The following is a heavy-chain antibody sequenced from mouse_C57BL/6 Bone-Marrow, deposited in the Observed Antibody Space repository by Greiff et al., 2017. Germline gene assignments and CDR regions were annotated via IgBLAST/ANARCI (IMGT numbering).Heavy chain of an antibody. CDR3: TTKGYDGGWYFDV. D-gene: IGHD2-2*01. Sequence: VQLLQSGAELVRPGASVKLSCTASGFTFKDYYMPWVNQRPEQGLEWIGWIDPENGDTEYASTFQGKATITADTSSNTAYLQLSSLTSEDTAVYYCTTKGYDGGWYFDVWGTGTTVTVSS. CDR2: IDPENGDT. CDR1: GFTFKDYY. V-gene: IGHV14-4*01. J-gene: IGHJ1*03.